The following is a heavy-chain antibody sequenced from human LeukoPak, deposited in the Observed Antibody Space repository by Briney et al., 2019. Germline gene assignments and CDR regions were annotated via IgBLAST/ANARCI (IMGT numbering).Heavy chain of an antibody. J-gene: IGHJ4*02. CDR1: GFTFSTYW. CDR2: INVDGTTT. D-gene: IGHD3-10*01. V-gene: IGHV3-74*01. CDR3: ARDYAGSPDY. Sequence: GGSLRLSCAASGFTFSTYWIAWVRQGPGKGLVWVSLINVDGTTTTYADSVKGRFTVSRDNAKNTAYLQMNSLRAEDTAVYYCARDYAGSPDYWGQGTLVTVSS.